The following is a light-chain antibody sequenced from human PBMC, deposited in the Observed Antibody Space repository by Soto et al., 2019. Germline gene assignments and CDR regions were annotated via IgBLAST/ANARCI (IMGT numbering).Light chain of an antibody. J-gene: IGKJ5*01. Sequence: EVVMTQSPATLSVSPGERATLSCRASQSVTTNMAWYQQKPGQAPRLLIYGASTRATGIPARFSGSGSGTDFTLTISRLEPEDFAVYYCQHYGGSPTFGQGTRLEIQ. CDR1: QSVTTN. V-gene: IGKV3-15*01. CDR2: GAS. CDR3: QHYGGSPT.